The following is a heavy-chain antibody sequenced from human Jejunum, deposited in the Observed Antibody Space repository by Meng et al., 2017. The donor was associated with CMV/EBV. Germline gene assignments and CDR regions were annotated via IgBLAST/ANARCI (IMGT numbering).Heavy chain of an antibody. V-gene: IGHV3-21*06. CDR1: FMGYT. CDR3: ARGAVDCSSTSCFSGFFDL. D-gene: IGHD2-2*01. Sequence: FMGYTMNWVRQAPGKGLEWVSSISSSSSSRNYADSVKGRFTISRDNAGNSLDLQMNSLRAEDTAVYYCARGAVDCSSTSCFSGFFDLWGQGTLVTVSS. J-gene: IGHJ4*02. CDR2: ISSSSSSR.